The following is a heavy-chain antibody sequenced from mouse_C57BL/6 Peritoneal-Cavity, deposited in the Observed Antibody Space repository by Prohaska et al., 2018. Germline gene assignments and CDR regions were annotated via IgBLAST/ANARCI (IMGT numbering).Heavy chain of an antibody. CDR2: XXXCGSYT. CDR3: ARSDGYFPHWYFDV. J-gene: IGHJ1*03. Sequence: EVQLVESGGGLVKPGGSLKLSCAASGFTFSSYAMSWVRQTPEKRLEWVATXXXCGSYTYYPDNVKGRFTISRDNAKNNLYLQMSHLKSEDTAMYYCARSDGYFPHWYFDVWGTGTTVTVSS. V-gene: IGHV5-4*01. CDR1: GFTFSSYA. D-gene: IGHD2-3*01.